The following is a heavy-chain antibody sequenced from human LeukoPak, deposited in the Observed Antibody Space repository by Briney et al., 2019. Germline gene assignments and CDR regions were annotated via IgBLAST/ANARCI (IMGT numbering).Heavy chain of an antibody. J-gene: IGHJ4*02. CDR3: AREGLLWFGDPSPVDY. Sequence: GASVKVSCTASGYTFTSYYMHWVRQAPGQGLEWMGIINPSGGSTSYAQKFQGRVIMTRDTSTSTVYMELSSLRSEDTAVYYCAREGLLWFGDPSPVDYWGQGTLVTVSS. V-gene: IGHV1-46*01. CDR1: GYTFTSYY. D-gene: IGHD3-10*01. CDR2: INPSGGST.